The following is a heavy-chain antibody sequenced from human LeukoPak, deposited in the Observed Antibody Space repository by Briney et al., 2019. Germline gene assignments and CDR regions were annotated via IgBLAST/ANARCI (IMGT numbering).Heavy chain of an antibody. CDR1: GGSISSYY. Sequence: PSETLSLTCTVSGGSISSYYRSWIRQPAGKGLEWIGRIYTSGSTTYNPSLKSRVTMSVDTSKNQFSRKLSSVTAADTAVYSCARDKYGDHFDYWGQGTLVTVSS. V-gene: IGHV4-4*07. D-gene: IGHD4-17*01. CDR3: ARDKYGDHFDY. J-gene: IGHJ4*02. CDR2: IYTSGST.